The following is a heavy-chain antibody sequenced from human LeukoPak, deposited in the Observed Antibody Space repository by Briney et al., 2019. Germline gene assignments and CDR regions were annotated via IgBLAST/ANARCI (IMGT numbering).Heavy chain of an antibody. V-gene: IGHV3-74*01. CDR1: GFTFSSYW. D-gene: IGHD1-26*01. Sequence: GGPRRLSCAASGFTFSSYWMHWVRQAPGKGVVWVSRINSDGNGTSYADSVKGRFTISRDNAKNTLYLQMNSLRVEDTAVYYCARVRSGSSAGNYGMDVWGQGTTVTVSS. CDR3: ARVRSGSSAGNYGMDV. J-gene: IGHJ6*02. CDR2: INSDGNGT.